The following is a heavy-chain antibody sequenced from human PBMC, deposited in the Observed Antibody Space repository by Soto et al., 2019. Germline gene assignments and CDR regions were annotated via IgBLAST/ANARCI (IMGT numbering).Heavy chain of an antibody. J-gene: IGHJ6*03. CDR3: AKEGDGDYAPQYYYYYYYMDV. CDR1: GFTFSSYA. Sequence: GSLRLSCAASGFTFSSYAMSWVRQAPGKGLEWVSAISGSGGSTYYADSVKGRFTISRDNSKNTLYLQMNSLRAEDTAVYYCAKEGDGDYAPQYYYYYYYMDVWGKGTKVTVSS. D-gene: IGHD4-17*01. V-gene: IGHV3-23*01. CDR2: ISGSGGST.